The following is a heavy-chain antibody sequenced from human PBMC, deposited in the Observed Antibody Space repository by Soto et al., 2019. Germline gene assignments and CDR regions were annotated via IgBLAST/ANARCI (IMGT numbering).Heavy chain of an antibody. Sequence: GGSLRLSCAASGFTFSSYAMHWVRQAPGKGLEWVAVISYDGSNKYYADSVKGRFTISRDNSKNTLYLQMNSLRAEDTAVYYCARDWVAAASYYFDYWGQGTLVTVSS. CDR1: GFTFSSYA. CDR2: ISYDGSNK. J-gene: IGHJ4*02. CDR3: ARDWVAAASYYFDY. D-gene: IGHD6-13*01. V-gene: IGHV3-30-3*01.